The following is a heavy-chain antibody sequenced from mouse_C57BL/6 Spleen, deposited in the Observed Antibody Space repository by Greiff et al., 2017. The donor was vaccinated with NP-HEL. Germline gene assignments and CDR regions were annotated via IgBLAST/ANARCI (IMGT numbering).Heavy chain of an antibody. D-gene: IGHD2-1*01. CDR2: ISSGSSTI. CDR3: ARNFYGNYLYYYAMDY. V-gene: IGHV5-17*01. CDR1: GFTFSDYG. J-gene: IGHJ4*01. Sequence: EVMLVESGGGLVKPGGSLKLSCAASGFTFSDYGMHWVRQAPEKGLEWVAYISSGSSTIYYADTVKGRFTISRDNAKNTLFLQMTSLRSEDTAMYYCARNFYGNYLYYYAMDYWGQGTSVTVSS.